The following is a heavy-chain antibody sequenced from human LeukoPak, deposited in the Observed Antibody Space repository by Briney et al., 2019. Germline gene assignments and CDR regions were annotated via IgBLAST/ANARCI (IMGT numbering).Heavy chain of an antibody. D-gene: IGHD2-2*01. J-gene: IGHJ4*02. Sequence: GGSLRLSCAASGFTFSSYGMHWVRQAPGKGLEWVSGMSGSGGSTYYADSVKGRFTISRDNSKNTLYLQMNSLRAEDTAVYYCANGLVPGHYWGQGTLVTVSS. V-gene: IGHV3-23*01. CDR2: MSGSGGST. CDR1: GFTFSSYG. CDR3: ANGLVPGHY.